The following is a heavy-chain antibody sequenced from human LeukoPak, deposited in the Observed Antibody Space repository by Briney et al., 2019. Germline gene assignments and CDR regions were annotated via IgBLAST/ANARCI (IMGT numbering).Heavy chain of an antibody. Sequence: PSETLSLTCAVSGSSISSGGYSWSWIRQPPGKGLEWIGYIYHSGSTYYNPSLKSRVTISVDRSKNQFSLKLSSVTAADTAVYYCARGSGGWYYQYNWFDPWGQGTLVTVSS. V-gene: IGHV4-30-2*01. D-gene: IGHD6-19*01. J-gene: IGHJ5*02. CDR3: ARGSGGWYYQYNWFDP. CDR1: GSSISSGGYS. CDR2: IYHSGST.